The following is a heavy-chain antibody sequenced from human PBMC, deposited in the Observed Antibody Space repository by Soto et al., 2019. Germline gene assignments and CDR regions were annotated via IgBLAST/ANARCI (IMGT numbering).Heavy chain of an antibody. D-gene: IGHD6-6*01. CDR2: ILYDGRVQ. Sequence: GGSLRLSCAGSGFTFCNYAVNWVGQGPGKGLEWLAVILYDGRVQHYADSVKGRFTVSIDNSKNTVYLQMNSLTPEDTATYYCAREASVAALNWFDPWGQGTLVTVSS. V-gene: IGHV3-30-3*01. CDR1: GFTFCNYA. CDR3: AREASVAALNWFDP. J-gene: IGHJ5*02.